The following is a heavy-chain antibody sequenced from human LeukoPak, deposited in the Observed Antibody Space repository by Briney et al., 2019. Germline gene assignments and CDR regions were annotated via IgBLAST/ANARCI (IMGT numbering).Heavy chain of an antibody. CDR1: GFTFSSYA. V-gene: IGHV3-30*01. J-gene: IGHJ4*02. CDR2: ISYDGSNK. CDR3: ARARMGSPFDY. Sequence: GGSLRLSCAASGFTFSSYAMHWVRQAPGKGLEWVAVISYDGSNKYYADSVKGRFTISRDNSKNTLYLQMNSLRAEDTAVYYCARARMGSPFDYWGQGTLVTVSS. D-gene: IGHD2-8*01.